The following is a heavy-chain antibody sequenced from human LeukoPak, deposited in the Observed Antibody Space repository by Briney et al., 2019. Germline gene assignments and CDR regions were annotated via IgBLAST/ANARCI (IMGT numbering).Heavy chain of an antibody. V-gene: IGHV3-23*01. Sequence: TGGSLRLSCAASGFTFSNYAMSWVRQAPGKGLEWVSAISGSGGSTYYADSMKGRFTISRDNSKNTLYLQMSSLRVEDTAVYYCASHLGVYSSSSFDYWGQGTLVTVSS. J-gene: IGHJ4*02. CDR1: GFTFSNYA. CDR3: ASHLGVYSSSSFDY. CDR2: ISGSGGST. D-gene: IGHD6-6*01.